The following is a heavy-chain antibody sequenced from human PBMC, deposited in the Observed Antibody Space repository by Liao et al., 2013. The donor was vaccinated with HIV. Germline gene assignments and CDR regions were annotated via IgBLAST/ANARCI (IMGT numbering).Heavy chain of an antibody. J-gene: IGHJ4*02. D-gene: IGHD6-6*01. CDR2: ISSSGNT. CDR3: ARGVPPNF. CDR1: GGSISSYY. Sequence: QVQLQESGPGLVKPSETLTLTCSVSGGSISSYYWSWIRQPAGKGLEWIGRISSSGNTNYNPSLKSRVTMSLDTTRNQFSLKLNSVTAADTAVYYCARGVPPNFWGQGALVTVSS. V-gene: IGHV4-4*07.